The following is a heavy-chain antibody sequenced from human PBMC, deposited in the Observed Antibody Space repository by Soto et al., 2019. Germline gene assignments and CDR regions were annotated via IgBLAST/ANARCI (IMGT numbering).Heavy chain of an antibody. J-gene: IGHJ4*02. CDR1: GFTFSSYV. Sequence: EVQLLESGGGSVQPGGSLRLSCAASGFTFSSYVMSWVRQAPGKGLEWVLSISGGGGTTYYADSVKGRFTISRDNSKNSLYLQLNSLRAAHTCISYRAKGYSGYDYCVDYWVQGNLVTVSS. CDR3: AKGYSGYDYCVDY. D-gene: IGHD5-12*01. CDR2: ISGGGGTT. V-gene: IGHV3-23*01.